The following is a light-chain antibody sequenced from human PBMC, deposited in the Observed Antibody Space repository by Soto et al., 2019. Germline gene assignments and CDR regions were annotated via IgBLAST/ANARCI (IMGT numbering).Light chain of an antibody. CDR2: AAS. CDR3: QQSNSFPRT. Sequence: DIQMTQSPSFVSASVGDTVTITCRASQAVSTWLAWYQQKPGDAPKLLIYAASTLQSGVPSRFSGSGSGTDFTLTIRNLQPEDFATYYCQQSNSFPRTFGGGTKVEV. V-gene: IGKV1-12*01. J-gene: IGKJ4*01. CDR1: QAVSTW.